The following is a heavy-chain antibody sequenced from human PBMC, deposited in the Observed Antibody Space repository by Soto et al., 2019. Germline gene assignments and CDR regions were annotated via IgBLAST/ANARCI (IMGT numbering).Heavy chain of an antibody. CDR3: ARFFVVVPAATRGNYYYYGMDV. J-gene: IGHJ6*04. Sequence: GESLKISCKGSGYSFTSYWIGWVRQMPGKGLEWMGIIYPGDSDTRYSPSFQGQVTISADKSISTAYQQWSSLKDSATAIYYCARFFVVVPAATRGNYYYYGMDVWVKGTTVTVSS. V-gene: IGHV5-51*01. CDR1: GYSFTSYW. CDR2: IYPGDSDT. D-gene: IGHD2-2*01.